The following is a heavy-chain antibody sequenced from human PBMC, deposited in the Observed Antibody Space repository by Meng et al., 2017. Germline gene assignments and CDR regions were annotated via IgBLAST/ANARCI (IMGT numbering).Heavy chain of an antibody. D-gene: IGHD3-22*01. J-gene: IGHJ4*02. V-gene: IGHV3-49*04. CDR3: TRYYYDISEGLDY. CDR2: IRSKAYGGTT. Sequence: GESLKISCTASGFTVGDYAMSWVRQAPGRGLEWVGFIRSKAYGGTTEYAASVKGRFTISRDDSKSIAYLQMNGLKTEDTAVYYCTRYYYDISEGLDYWGQGTLVTVSS. CDR1: GFTVGDYA.